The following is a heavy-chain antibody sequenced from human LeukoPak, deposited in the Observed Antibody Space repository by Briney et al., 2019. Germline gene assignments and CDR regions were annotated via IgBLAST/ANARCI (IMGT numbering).Heavy chain of an antibody. CDR1: GFTFSSYA. D-gene: IGHD2-21*02. V-gene: IGHV3-23*01. CDR2: ISGSGGTT. Sequence: PGGSLRLSCAASGFTFSSYAMSWVRQAPGKGLEWVSAISGSGGTTYYADSVKGPFTISRDNSKNTLYLQMNSLRAEDTAVYYCAKDPWAYCGGDCYSYFDYWGQGTLVTVSS. J-gene: IGHJ4*02. CDR3: AKDPWAYCGGDCYSYFDY.